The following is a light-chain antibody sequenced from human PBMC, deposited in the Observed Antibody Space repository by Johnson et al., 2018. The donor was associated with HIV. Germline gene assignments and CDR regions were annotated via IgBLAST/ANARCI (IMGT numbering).Light chain of an antibody. Sequence: SVLTQPPPVSAAPGQKVTISCSGSSSNIGNNYVSWYQQLPGTAPKLLIYENNKRPSGIPDRFSGSKSGTSATLGITGLQTGDEAGYYCGTWDRSLSVYVFGTGTKVTVL. V-gene: IGLV1-51*02. CDR2: ENN. CDR1: SSNIGNNY. J-gene: IGLJ1*01. CDR3: GTWDRSLSVYV.